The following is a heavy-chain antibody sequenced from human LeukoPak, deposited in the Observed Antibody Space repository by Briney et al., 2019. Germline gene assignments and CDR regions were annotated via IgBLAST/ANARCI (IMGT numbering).Heavy chain of an antibody. V-gene: IGHV4-59*11. Sequence: PSETLSLTCTVSGGSISSHYWSWIRQPPGKGLEWIGYIYYSGSTNYNPSLKSRVTISVDTSKNQFSLKLSSVTAADTAVYYCARGTKSYYYYYMEVWGKGTTVTVSS. D-gene: IGHD1-7*01. CDR2: IYYSGST. CDR3: ARGTKSYYYYYMEV. J-gene: IGHJ6*03. CDR1: GGSISSHY.